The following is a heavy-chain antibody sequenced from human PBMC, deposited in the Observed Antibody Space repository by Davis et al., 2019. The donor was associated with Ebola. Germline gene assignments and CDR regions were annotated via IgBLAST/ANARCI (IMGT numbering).Heavy chain of an antibody. CDR1: GYRFTDNN. V-gene: IGHV1-46*01. D-gene: IGHD2-21*02. J-gene: IGHJ3*02. Sequence: AASVKVSCKTSGYRFTDNNIHWVRQAAGQGVEWMGIIHPRAAGLTASEQKFQGRLTMTIDTSTTTVYMQLSSLRSEDTAVYYCARDREGDWTFDMWGQGTVVTVSS. CDR2: IHPRAAGLT. CDR3: ARDREGDWTFDM.